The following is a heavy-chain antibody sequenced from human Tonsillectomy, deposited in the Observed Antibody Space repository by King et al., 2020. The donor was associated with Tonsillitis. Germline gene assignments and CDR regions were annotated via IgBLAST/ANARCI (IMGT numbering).Heavy chain of an antibody. V-gene: IGHV3-15*01. CDR1: GFTFSNAW. J-gene: IGHJ6*02. CDR3: TTAVGVVYYYYYGMDV. CDR2: IKSKTDGGPT. Sequence: VQLVESGGGLVKPGGSLRLSCAASGFTFSNAWMSWVRQAPGKGLEWVGRIKSKTDGGPTDYAAPVKGRFTISRDDSKNTLYLQMNSLKTEDTAVYYCTTAVGVVYYYYYGMDVWGQGTTVTVSS. D-gene: IGHD3-3*01.